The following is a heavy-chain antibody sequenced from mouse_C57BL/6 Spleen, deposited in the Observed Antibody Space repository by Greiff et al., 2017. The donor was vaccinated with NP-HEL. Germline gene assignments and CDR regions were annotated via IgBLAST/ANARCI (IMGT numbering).Heavy chain of an antibody. Sequence: EVQGVESGGGLVKPGGSLKLSCAASGFTFSDYGMHWVRQAPETGLEWVAYISSGSSTIYYADTVKGRFTISRDNAKNTLFLQMTSLRSEDTAMYYCARDDGYYGYYAMDYWGQGTSVSVSS. CDR2: ISSGSSTI. V-gene: IGHV5-17*01. CDR3: ARDDGYYGYYAMDY. CDR1: GFTFSDYG. J-gene: IGHJ4*01. D-gene: IGHD2-3*01.